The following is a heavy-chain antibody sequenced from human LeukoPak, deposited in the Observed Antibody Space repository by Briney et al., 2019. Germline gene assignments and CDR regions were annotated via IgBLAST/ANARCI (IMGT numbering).Heavy chain of an antibody. J-gene: IGHJ4*02. CDR3: ARDAIAAAGHFDY. V-gene: IGHV5-51*01. CDR2: IYPGDSDT. Sequence: GESLKISCKGSGYRFTSYWIGWVRPMPGKGLEWMGIIYPGDSDTRYSPSFQGQVTISADKSISTAYLQWSSLKASDTAMYYCARDAIAAAGHFDYWGQGTLVTVSS. D-gene: IGHD6-13*01. CDR1: GYRFTSYW.